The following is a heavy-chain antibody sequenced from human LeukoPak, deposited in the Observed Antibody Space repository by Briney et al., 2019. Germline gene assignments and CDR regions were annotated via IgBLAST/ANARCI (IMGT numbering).Heavy chain of an antibody. CDR2: ISYDGSNK. CDR3: ARASSSWYYFDY. V-gene: IGHV3-30*04. D-gene: IGHD6-13*01. Sequence: PGGSLRLSCAASGFTFSSYAMHWVRQAPGKGLEWVAVISYDGSNKYCADSVKGRFTISRDNAKNSLYLQMNTLRAEDTAVYYCARASSSWYYFDYWGQGTLVTVSS. J-gene: IGHJ4*02. CDR1: GFTFSSYA.